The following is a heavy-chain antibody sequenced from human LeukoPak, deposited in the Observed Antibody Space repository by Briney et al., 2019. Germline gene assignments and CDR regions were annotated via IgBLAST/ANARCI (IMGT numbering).Heavy chain of an antibody. V-gene: IGHV3-23*01. CDR1: GFTFSSYA. D-gene: IGHD5-18*01. J-gene: IGHJ4*02. CDR3: AKDERGYSYGWLDY. CDR2: ISGSGGST. Sequence: GGSLRLSCAASGFTFSSYAMSWVRQAPGKGLEWVSAISGSGGSTYYADSVKGRFTISRDNSKNTLYLQMNSLRAEDTAVYCCAKDERGYSYGWLDYWGQGTLVTVSS.